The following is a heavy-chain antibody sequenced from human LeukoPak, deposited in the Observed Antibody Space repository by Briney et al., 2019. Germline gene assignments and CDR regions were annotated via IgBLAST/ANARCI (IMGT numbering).Heavy chain of an antibody. J-gene: IGHJ4*02. Sequence: ASVKVSCKASGYTFTSYGISWVRQAPGQGLEWMGWISAYNGNTNYAQKLQGRVTMTTDTSTSTAYMELRSLRSDDTAVYYCARVNDYDGPGFLDYWGQGTLVTVSS. D-gene: IGHD4-17*01. CDR2: ISAYNGNT. CDR3: ARVNDYDGPGFLDY. CDR1: GYTFTSYG. V-gene: IGHV1-18*01.